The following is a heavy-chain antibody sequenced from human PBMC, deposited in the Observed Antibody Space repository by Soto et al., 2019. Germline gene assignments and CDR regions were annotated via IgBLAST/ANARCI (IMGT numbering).Heavy chain of an antibody. CDR1: GFTFSDYD. Sequence: GGSLRLSCAASGFTFSDYDMSWIRQAPGKGLEWVSYISSSSSYTNYADSVKGRFTISRDNAKNSLYLQMNSLRAEDTAVYYCARALGAITMVRGVIKLTWFDPWGQGTLVTVSS. V-gene: IGHV3-11*05. J-gene: IGHJ5*02. CDR2: ISSSSSYT. CDR3: ARALGAITMVRGVIKLTWFDP. D-gene: IGHD3-10*01.